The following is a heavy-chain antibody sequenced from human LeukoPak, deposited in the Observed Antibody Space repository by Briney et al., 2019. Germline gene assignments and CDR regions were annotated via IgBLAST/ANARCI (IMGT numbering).Heavy chain of an antibody. J-gene: IGHJ4*02. CDR2: NYHSRST. D-gene: IGHD3-22*01. V-gene: IGHV4-38-2*02. CDR1: HYSISSNYY. CDR3: ARSSGYMSY. Sequence: PSETLSLTCTVSHYSISSNYYWGWMRQPPGKGLGWIGSNYHSRSTYYNPFLNRRATISVNTSKNQCSLKLTSVTAADTAVYYCARSSGYMSYWGQGTLVTVSS.